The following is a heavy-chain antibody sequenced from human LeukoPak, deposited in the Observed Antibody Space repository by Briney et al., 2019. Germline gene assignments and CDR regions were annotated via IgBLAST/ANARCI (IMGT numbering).Heavy chain of an antibody. D-gene: IGHD3-16*02. CDR1: GFTFSSYS. V-gene: IGHV3-21*01. J-gene: IGHJ4*02. CDR3: ARGGVIVDHYFDY. CDR2: ISSSSSYI. Sequence: GGSLRLSCAASGFTFSSYSMDWVRQAPGKGLEWVSSISSSSSYIYYADSVKGRFTISRDNAKNSLYLQMNSLRAEDTAVYYCARGGVIVDHYFDYWGQGTLVTASS.